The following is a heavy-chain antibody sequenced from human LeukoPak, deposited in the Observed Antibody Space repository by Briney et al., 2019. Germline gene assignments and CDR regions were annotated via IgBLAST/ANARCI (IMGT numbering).Heavy chain of an antibody. J-gene: IGHJ3*02. D-gene: IGHD3-22*01. CDR2: IWFDGIRK. CDR1: GFTFSNYG. Sequence: GGSLRLSCAASGFTFSNYGMHWVIQIPGKGLECVAAIWFDGIRKYYADSVKGRLTISRDNSKNTLYLQMNSLRAEDTAVYYCARDLEDSSPFGAFDMWGQGTMVTVSS. V-gene: IGHV3-33*01. CDR3: ARDLEDSSPFGAFDM.